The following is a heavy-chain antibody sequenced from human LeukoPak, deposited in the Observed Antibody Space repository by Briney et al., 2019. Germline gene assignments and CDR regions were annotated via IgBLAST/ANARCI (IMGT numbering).Heavy chain of an antibody. CDR3: ARGSWIQLWWGFDY. D-gene: IGHD5-18*01. V-gene: IGHV4-31*03. J-gene: IGHJ4*02. CDR2: IYYSGST. Sequence: TLSLTCTVSGGSISSGGYYWSWIRQHPGKGLEWIGYIYYSGSTYYNPSLKSRVTISVDTSKNQFALKLSSVTAADTAVYYCARGSWIQLWWGFDYWGQGTLVTVSS. CDR1: GGSISSGGYY.